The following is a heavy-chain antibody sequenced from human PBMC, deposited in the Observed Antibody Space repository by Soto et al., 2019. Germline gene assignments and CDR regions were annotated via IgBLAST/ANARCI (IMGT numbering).Heavy chain of an antibody. D-gene: IGHD6-13*01. J-gene: IGHJ6*02. V-gene: IGHV1-46*01. CDR1: GYTFTSYY. CDR2: INPSGGST. Sequence: ASVKVSCKASGYTFTSYYMHWVRQAPGQGXEWMGIINPSGGSTSYAQKFQGRVTMTRDTSTSTVYMELSSLRSEDTAVYYCARDQGIAAAGPYYYYGMDVWGQGTTVTVSS. CDR3: ARDQGIAAAGPYYYYGMDV.